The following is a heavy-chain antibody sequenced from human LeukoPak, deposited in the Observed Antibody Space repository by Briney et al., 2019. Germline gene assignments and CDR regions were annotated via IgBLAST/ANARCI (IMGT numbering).Heavy chain of an antibody. D-gene: IGHD6-19*01. CDR2: ISGSGGST. CDR1: GFTFSSYA. V-gene: IGHV3-23*01. J-gene: IGHJ4*02. Sequence: AGGSLRLSCAASGFTFSSYAMSWVRQAPGKGLEWVSAISGSGGSTYYADSVKGRFTISRDNSKNTLYLQMNSLRAEDTAVYYCAKDASNLVVAGTYFDYWGQGTLVTVSS. CDR3: AKDASNLVVAGTYFDY.